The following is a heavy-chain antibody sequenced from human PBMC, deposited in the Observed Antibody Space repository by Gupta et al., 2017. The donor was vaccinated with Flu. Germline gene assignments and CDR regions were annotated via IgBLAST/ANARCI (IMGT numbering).Heavy chain of an antibody. J-gene: IGHJ5*02. CDR3: ARDGAGDCSGGSCYSWFDP. CDR2: DESSA. V-gene: IGHV3-74*01. D-gene: IGHD2-15*01. Sequence: DESSASYADSVKGRFTISRAHAKNTLYLHMHSLRAEDTAVSYCARDGAGDCSGGSCYSWFDPWGQGTLVTVSS.